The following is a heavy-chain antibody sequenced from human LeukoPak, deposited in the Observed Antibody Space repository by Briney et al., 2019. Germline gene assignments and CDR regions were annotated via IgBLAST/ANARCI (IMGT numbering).Heavy chain of an antibody. Sequence: ASVKVSCKASGYTFTSYGISWVRQAPGQGLEWMGWISAYNGNTNYAQKLQGRVTMTTDTSASTAYMELRSLRSDDTAVYYCARDELNSGWYGDFDYWGQGTLVTVSS. CDR3: ARDELNSGWYGDFDY. CDR2: ISAYNGNT. J-gene: IGHJ4*02. CDR1: GYTFTSYG. V-gene: IGHV1-18*01. D-gene: IGHD6-19*01.